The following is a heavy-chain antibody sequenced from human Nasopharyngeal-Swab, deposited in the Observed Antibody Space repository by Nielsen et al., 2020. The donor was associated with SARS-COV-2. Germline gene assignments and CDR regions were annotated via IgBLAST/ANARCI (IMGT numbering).Heavy chain of an antibody. D-gene: IGHD1-26*01. CDR1: GFTFSNAW. CDR2: IKSKTDGGTT. Sequence: GGSLRLSCAVSGFTFSNAWMSWVRQAPGKGLEWVGRIKSKTDGGTTDYAAPVKGRVTISRDDSKNTLYLQMNSLRAEDTAVYYCARGYSGSYYEYFQHWGQGTLVTVSS. V-gene: IGHV3-15*01. CDR3: ARGYSGSYYEYFQH. J-gene: IGHJ1*01.